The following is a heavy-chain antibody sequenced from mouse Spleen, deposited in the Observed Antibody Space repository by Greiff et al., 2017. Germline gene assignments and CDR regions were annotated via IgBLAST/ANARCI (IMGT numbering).Heavy chain of an antibody. V-gene: IGHV1-18*01. D-gene: IGHD2-14*01. Sequence: EVQLQQSGPELVKPGASVKIPCKASGYTFTDYNMDWVKQSHGKSLEWIGDINPNNGGTIYNQKFKGKATLTVDKSSSTAYMELRSLTSEDTAVYYCARGRPAYYRYYWYFDVWGAGTTVTVSS. CDR2: INPNNGGT. J-gene: IGHJ1*01. CDR1: GYTFTDYN. CDR3: ARGRPAYYRYYWYFDV.